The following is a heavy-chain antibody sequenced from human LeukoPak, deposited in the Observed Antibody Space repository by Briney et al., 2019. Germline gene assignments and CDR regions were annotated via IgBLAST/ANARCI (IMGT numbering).Heavy chain of an antibody. Sequence: SETLSLTCTVSGGSISSSSYYWGWIRQPPGKGLEWIGSIYYSGSTYYNPSLESRVTISVDTSKNQSSLKLSSVTAADTAVYYCARVFGGWSIDYWGQGTLITVSS. CDR1: GGSISSSSYY. D-gene: IGHD6-19*01. CDR3: ARVFGGWSIDY. V-gene: IGHV4-39*07. J-gene: IGHJ4*02. CDR2: IYYSGST.